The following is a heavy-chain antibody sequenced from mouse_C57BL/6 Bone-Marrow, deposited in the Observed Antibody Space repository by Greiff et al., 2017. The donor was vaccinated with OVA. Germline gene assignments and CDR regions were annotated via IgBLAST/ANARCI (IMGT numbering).Heavy chain of an antibody. V-gene: IGHV1-81*01. D-gene: IGHD2-1*01. CDR1: GFTFTSYG. Sequence: QVHVKQSGAELVRPGASVKLSCTASGFTFTSYGIRWVQQRTGQGLEWIGEIYPRGGNTYYNEKFKGKASLTADKSSSTAYMELRSLTSEDSAIYFCARERIYCGNDWFDYWGQGTPVTVSA. CDR3: ARERIYCGNDWFDY. J-gene: IGHJ3*01. CDR2: IYPRGGNT.